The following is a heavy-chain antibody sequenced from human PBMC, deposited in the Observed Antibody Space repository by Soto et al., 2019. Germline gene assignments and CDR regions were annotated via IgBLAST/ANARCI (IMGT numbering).Heavy chain of an antibody. J-gene: IGHJ4*02. V-gene: IGHV4-4*07. CDR2: IFSSGST. Sequence: SETLSLTCTVSGGSITDYSWVWIRQPAGKGLEWIGRIFSSGSTGYNPSLKTRLSMSVDRSKNQFTLRLTSVTAADTAVYFCATESGSTYGYFDHWGQGTQVTVSS. D-gene: IGHD5-18*01. CDR1: GGSITDYS. CDR3: ATESGSTYGYFDH.